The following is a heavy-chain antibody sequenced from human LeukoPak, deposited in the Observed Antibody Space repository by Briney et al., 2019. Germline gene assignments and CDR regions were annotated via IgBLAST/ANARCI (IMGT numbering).Heavy chain of an antibody. Sequence: GGSLRLSRAASGFTVSSNYMSWVRQAPGKGLEWVSVIYSGGSTYYADSVKGRFTISRDNSKNTLYLQMNSLRAEDTAVYYCASAGITGGFDYWGQGTLVTVSS. J-gene: IGHJ4*02. V-gene: IGHV3-53*01. CDR2: IYSGGST. CDR3: ASAGITGGFDY. CDR1: GFTVSSNY. D-gene: IGHD1-14*01.